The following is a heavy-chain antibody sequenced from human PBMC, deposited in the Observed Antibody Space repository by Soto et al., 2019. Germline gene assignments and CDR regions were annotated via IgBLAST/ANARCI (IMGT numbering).Heavy chain of an antibody. CDR3: ARDRGDCSSVSCYGSFYYGMDV. V-gene: IGHV3-53*02. J-gene: IGHJ6*02. D-gene: IGHD2-2*01. CDR2: IYSGGST. Sequence: EVQLVETGGGLVQPGGSLRLSCAASGFIVSSHYMSWVRQAPGKGLEWVSAIYSGGSTYYTDSVEGRFIISRDVSKNILYLQMNSLRADDMAVYYCARDRGDCSSVSCYGSFYYGMDVWGQGTTVIVSS. CDR1: GFIVSSHY.